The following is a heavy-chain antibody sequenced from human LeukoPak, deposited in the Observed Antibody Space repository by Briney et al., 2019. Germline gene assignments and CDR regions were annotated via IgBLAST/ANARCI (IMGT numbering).Heavy chain of an antibody. CDR2: IYTSGSN. Sequence: SETLSLTCTVSGGSISSGSYNWSWIRQPPGKGLEWIGRIYTSGSNNYNPSLKSRVTISVDTSKNQFSLKLSSVTAADSAVYYCASVGDYVSYWGQGTLVTVSS. CDR3: ASVGDYVSY. D-gene: IGHD4-17*01. V-gene: IGHV4-61*02. J-gene: IGHJ4*02. CDR1: GGSISSGSYN.